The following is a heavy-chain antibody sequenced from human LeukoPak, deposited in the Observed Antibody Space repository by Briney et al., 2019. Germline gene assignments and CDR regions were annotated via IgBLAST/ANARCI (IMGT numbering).Heavy chain of an antibody. CDR2: ISSSSRYI. J-gene: IGHJ4*02. V-gene: IGHV3-21*01. CDR3: ARDSGYSSSWYLTD. CDR1: GFTFRSYS. D-gene: IGHD6-13*01. Sequence: AGGSLRLSCAASGFTFRSYSMNWVRQAPGKGLEWVACISSSSRYIYYADSVKGRFTISRGNARNSLYLQMNSLRAEDTAVYYWARDSGYSSSWYLTDWGQGTLVTVS.